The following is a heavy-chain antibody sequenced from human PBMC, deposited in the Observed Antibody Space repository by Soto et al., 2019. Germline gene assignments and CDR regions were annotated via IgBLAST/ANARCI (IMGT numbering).Heavy chain of an antibody. V-gene: IGHV4-31*03. D-gene: IGHD3-16*01. CDR1: GGSISSGGYY. CDR3: AHDGPAYGMDV. J-gene: IGHJ6*02. CDR2: IYYSGST. Sequence: SETLSLTCTVSGGSISSGGYYWSWIRHHPGKGLEWIGYIYYSGSTYYNPSLKSRVAISVDTSKNQFSLKLSSVTAADTAVYYCAHDGPAYGMDVWGQGTTVTVSS.